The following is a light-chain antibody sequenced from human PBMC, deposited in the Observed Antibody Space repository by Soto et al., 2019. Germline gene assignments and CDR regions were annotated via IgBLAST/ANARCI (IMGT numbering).Light chain of an antibody. Sequence: EVVLTQSPGTLSLSPGERATLSCRASQSVSSNYLAWYQKKPGQAPRLXXYGASDRATGIPDRFSGSGSGTDLTLTINRLEPEDFAVYYCQQYGSSSSWTFGQGTKVDIK. CDR1: QSVSSNY. CDR3: QQYGSSSSWT. V-gene: IGKV3-20*01. CDR2: GAS. J-gene: IGKJ1*01.